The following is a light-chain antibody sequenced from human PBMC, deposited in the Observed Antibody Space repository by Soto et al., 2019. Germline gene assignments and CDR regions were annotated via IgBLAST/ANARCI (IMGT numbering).Light chain of an antibody. J-gene: IGKJ1*01. CDR1: QSVSSSY. CDR3: QQYGSSPGT. V-gene: IGKV3-20*01. CDR2: GAS. Sequence: EIVLTQSPGPPVLSPGERATLSCRASQSVSSSYLAWYQQKPGQAPRLLIYGASSRATGIPDRFSGSGSGTDFTLTISRLEPEDFAVYYCQQYGSSPGTFGQGTKVDIK.